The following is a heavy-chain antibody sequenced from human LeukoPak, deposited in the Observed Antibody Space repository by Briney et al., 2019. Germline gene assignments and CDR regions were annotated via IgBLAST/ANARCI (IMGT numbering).Heavy chain of an antibody. CDR3: ARSPGGGFVLVVGATRLFDY. CDR1: GDSISSSYW. CDR2: VYHSGST. Sequence: PSETLSLTCAVSGDSISSSYWWTWVRQPPGKGLEWIGEVYHSGSTNYNPSLKSRVTISVDKSNNQFSLKMSSVTAADTAVYFCARSPGGGFVLVVGATRLFDYWGQGTLVTVSS. V-gene: IGHV4-4*02. D-gene: IGHD2-15*01. J-gene: IGHJ4*02.